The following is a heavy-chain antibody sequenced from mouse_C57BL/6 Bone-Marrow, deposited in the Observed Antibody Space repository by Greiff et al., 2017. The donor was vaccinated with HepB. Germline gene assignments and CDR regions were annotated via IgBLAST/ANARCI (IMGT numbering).Heavy chain of an antibody. V-gene: IGHV1-52*01. Sequence: QVQLQQPGAELVRPGSSVKLSCKASGYTFTSYWMHWVKQRPIQGLEWIGNIDPSDSETHYNQKFKDKATLTVDKSSSTAYMQLSSLTSEDSAVYYCARSRSQLALSMDYWGQGTSVTVSS. D-gene: IGHD6-1*01. CDR1: GYTFTSYW. CDR3: ARSRSQLALSMDY. J-gene: IGHJ4*01. CDR2: IDPSDSET.